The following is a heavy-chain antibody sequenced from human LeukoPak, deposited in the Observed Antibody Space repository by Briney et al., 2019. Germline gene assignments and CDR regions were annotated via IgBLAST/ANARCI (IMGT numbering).Heavy chain of an antibody. CDR2: ISWNSGSI. CDR3: ARDIPTDPGYCSGGSCFYYYYGMDV. J-gene: IGHJ6*02. Sequence: QAGGSLRLSCAASGFTFDDYAMHWVRQAPGKGLEWVSGISWNSGSIGYADSVKGRFTISRDNAKNSLYLQMNSLRAEDTALYYCARDIPTDPGYCSGGSCFYYYYGMDVWGQGTTVTVSS. V-gene: IGHV3-9*01. CDR1: GFTFDDYA. D-gene: IGHD2-15*01.